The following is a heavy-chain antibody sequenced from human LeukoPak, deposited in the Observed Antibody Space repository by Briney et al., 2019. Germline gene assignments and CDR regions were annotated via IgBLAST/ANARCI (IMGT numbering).Heavy chain of an antibody. J-gene: IGHJ2*01. Sequence: PSETLSLTCTVSGGSIRSYFWSWIRQPPGKGLEWIGYIYYSGSTNYNPSLKSRVTISVDTSKNQFSLKLSSVTAADTAVYYCARGSDHYHSSGYRYFDLWGRGTLATVSS. V-gene: IGHV4-59*01. D-gene: IGHD3-22*01. CDR2: IYYSGST. CDR1: GGSIRSYF. CDR3: ARGSDHYHSSGYRYFDL.